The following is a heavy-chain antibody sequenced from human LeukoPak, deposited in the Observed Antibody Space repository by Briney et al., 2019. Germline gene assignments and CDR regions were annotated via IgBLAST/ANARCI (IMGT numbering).Heavy chain of an antibody. D-gene: IGHD3-16*01. CDR3: ARGPRGSYYYYYMDV. Sequence: ASVKVSCKASGYTFTGYYMRWVRQAPGQGLEWMGWINPNSGGTNYAQKFQGRVTMTRDTSISTAYMELSRLRSDDTAVYYCARGPRGSYYYYYMDVWGKGTTVTVSS. CDR2: INPNSGGT. V-gene: IGHV1-2*02. CDR1: GYTFTGYY. J-gene: IGHJ6*03.